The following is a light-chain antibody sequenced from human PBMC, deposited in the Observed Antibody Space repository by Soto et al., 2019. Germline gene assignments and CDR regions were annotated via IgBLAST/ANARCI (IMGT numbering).Light chain of an antibody. J-gene: IGLJ1*01. CDR2: DVS. CDR1: SSDVGGYNY. Sequence: QSALTQPASVSGSPGQSITISCTGTSSDVGGYNYVSWYQHHPGKAPKLIIYDVSNRPSGVSSRFSGSKSGNTASLTISGLQAEDEADYYCSSYVNTNTRDGYDFGSGTKVTVL. V-gene: IGLV2-14*03. CDR3: SSYVNTNTRDGYD.